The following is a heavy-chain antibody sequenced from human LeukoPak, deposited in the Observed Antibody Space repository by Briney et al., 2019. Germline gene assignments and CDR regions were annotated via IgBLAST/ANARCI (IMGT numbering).Heavy chain of an antibody. J-gene: IGHJ2*01. CDR3: ARTLGYCSSTSCPYWYFDL. V-gene: IGHV5-51*01. D-gene: IGHD2-2*01. CDR1: GYSFTSYW. CDR2: IYPGDSDT. Sequence: GESLKISCKGSGYSFTSYWIGWVRQMPGKGLEWMGIIYPGDSDTRYSPSFQGQVTISADKSISTAYLQWSSLKASDTAMYYCARTLGYCSSTSCPYWYFDLWGRSTLVTVSS.